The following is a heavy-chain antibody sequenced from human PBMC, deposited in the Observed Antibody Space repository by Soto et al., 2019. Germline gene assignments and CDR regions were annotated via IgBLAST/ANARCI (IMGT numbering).Heavy chain of an antibody. CDR2: FDPEDGET. D-gene: IGHD4-17*01. J-gene: IGHJ4*02. V-gene: IGHV1-24*01. Sequence: ASVKVSCKVSGYTLTELSMHWVRQAPGKGLEWMGGFDPEDGETIYAQKFQGRVTMTEDTSTDTAYMELSSLRSEDTAVYYCATDPRYGDFPYFDYWGQGTLVTVSS. CDR1: GYTLTELS. CDR3: ATDPRYGDFPYFDY.